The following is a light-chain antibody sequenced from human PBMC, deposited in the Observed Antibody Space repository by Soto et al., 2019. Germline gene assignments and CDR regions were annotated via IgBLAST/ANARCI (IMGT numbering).Light chain of an antibody. CDR1: QSVSSY. CDR3: QQRSNWPLT. CDR2: DSS. Sequence: EVVLTQSPATLSLSPGERATLSCRASQSVSSYLAWYQQKPGQAPRLLIYDSSDRATGIPTRFSGSGSGTDFTLTISSLEPEDSAVYDCQQRSNWPLTFGGGTKVEI. V-gene: IGKV3-11*01. J-gene: IGKJ4*01.